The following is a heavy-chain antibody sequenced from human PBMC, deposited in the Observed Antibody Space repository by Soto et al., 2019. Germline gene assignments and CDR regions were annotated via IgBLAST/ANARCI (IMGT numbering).Heavy chain of an antibody. CDR1: GGSISSSSYY. Sequence: SETLSLTCTVSGGSISSSSYYWGWIRQPPGKGLEWIGSIYYSGSTYYNPSLKSRVTISVDTSKNQFSLKLSSVTAADTAVYYCASQITMVRGVIGGSWFDPWGQGTLVT. V-gene: IGHV4-39*01. CDR2: IYYSGST. D-gene: IGHD3-10*01. CDR3: ASQITMVRGVIGGSWFDP. J-gene: IGHJ5*02.